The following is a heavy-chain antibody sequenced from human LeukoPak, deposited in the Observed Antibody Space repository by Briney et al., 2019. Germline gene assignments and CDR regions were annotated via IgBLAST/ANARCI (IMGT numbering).Heavy chain of an antibody. V-gene: IGHV1-2*02. J-gene: IGHJ5*02. D-gene: IGHD6-13*01. CDR3: ARARGSSSWFVDQNPRRNWFDP. CDR1: GYTFTGYY. CDR2: INPNSGVT. Sequence: VASVKVSCKASGYTFTGYYMHWVRQAPGQGLEWMGWINPNSGVTNYAQKFQGRVTMTRDTSISTAYMELDSLISDDTAVYYCARARGSSSWFVDQNPRRNWFDPWGRGTLVTVSS.